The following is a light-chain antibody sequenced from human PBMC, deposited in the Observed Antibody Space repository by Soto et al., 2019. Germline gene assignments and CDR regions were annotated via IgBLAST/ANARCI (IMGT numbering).Light chain of an antibody. Sequence: EIVLTQSPGTLSLSPGERATLSCRASQSVSSSYLAWYQQKPGQAPRLLIYGASSRATGIPDRLSGSGSGTDFTITISRLEPEVFAVYYCQQYGRSRTFGQGTKVEIK. CDR1: QSVSSSY. CDR2: GAS. CDR3: QQYGRSRT. J-gene: IGKJ1*01. V-gene: IGKV3-20*01.